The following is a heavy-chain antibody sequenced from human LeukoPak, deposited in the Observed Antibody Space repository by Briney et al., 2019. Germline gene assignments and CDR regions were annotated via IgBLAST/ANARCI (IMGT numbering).Heavy chain of an antibody. Sequence: GMSLRLSCAASGFTFSRFGMHWVRQAPGKGLEWVTVIWSDGSNKYYADSVKGRFTISRDNSKNTLYLQMNSLRAEDTAVYYCARGYYAGRGHHFEYWGQGTLVTVSS. D-gene: IGHD3-22*01. V-gene: IGHV3-33*08. CDR1: GFTFSRFG. J-gene: IGHJ4*02. CDR2: IWSDGSNK. CDR3: ARGYYAGRGHHFEY.